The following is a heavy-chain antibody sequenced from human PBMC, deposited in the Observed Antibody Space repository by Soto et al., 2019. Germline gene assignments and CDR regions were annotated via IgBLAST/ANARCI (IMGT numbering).Heavy chain of an antibody. Sequence: GESLEISCKGSGYSFTSYWISWVRQMPGKGLEWMGRIDSSDSYTNYSPSFQGHVTISADKSISTAYLQWSSLKASDTAMYYCARPPTYYYDSSGYVLDVWGQGTTVTVSS. V-gene: IGHV5-10-1*01. D-gene: IGHD3-22*01. CDR2: IDSSDSYT. CDR1: GYSFTSYW. J-gene: IGHJ6*02. CDR3: ARPPTYYYDSSGYVLDV.